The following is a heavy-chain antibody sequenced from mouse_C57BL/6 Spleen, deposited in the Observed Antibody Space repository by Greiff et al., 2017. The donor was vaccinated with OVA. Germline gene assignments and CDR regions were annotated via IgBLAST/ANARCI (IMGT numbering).Heavy chain of an antibody. Sequence: EVQLQESGAELVRPGASVKLSCTASGFNIKDDYMHWVKQRPEQGLEWIGWIDPENGDTEYASKFQGKATITADTSSNTAYLQLSSLTSEDTAVYYGTTLMVTTRGLYYFDYWGQGTTLTVSS. CDR1: GFNIKDDY. CDR2: IDPENGDT. J-gene: IGHJ2*01. V-gene: IGHV14-4*01. D-gene: IGHD2-3*01. CDR3: TTLMVTTRGLYYFDY.